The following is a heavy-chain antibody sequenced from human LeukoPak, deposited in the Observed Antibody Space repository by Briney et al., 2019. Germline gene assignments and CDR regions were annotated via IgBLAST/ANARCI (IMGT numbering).Heavy chain of an antibody. CDR3: ARGRVADRRPDALDI. J-gene: IGHJ3*02. V-gene: IGHV4-59*11. Sequence: SETLSLTCTVSGGTISSHYWNWIRQPPGKGLEWIGHIYYTGSTNYNPSLNSRVTISLDTSKNQFSLKLSSVTAADTAVYYCARGRVADRRPDALDIWGQGTMVTVSS. CDR2: IYYTGST. D-gene: IGHD1-14*01. CDR1: GGTISSHY.